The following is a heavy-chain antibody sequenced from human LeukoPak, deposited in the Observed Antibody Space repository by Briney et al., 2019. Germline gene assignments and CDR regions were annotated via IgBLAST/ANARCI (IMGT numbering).Heavy chain of an antibody. CDR2: IRYDGNNK. J-gene: IGHJ3*01. V-gene: IGHV3-30*02. CDR1: GFTFRSYG. CDR3: AKGYGDLVAFDV. Sequence: PGGSLRLSCAASGFTFRSYGMDWVRQAPGKGLEWVASIRYDGNNKDYADSVKGRFTISRDNSKNTLYLQMNSLRVEDTAVYYCAKGYGDLVAFDVWGQGTMVTVSA. D-gene: IGHD4-17*01.